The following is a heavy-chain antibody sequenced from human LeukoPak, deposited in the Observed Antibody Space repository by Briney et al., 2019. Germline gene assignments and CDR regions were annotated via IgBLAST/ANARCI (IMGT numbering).Heavy chain of an antibody. CDR3: AKDQGTRRGDLDY. D-gene: IGHD1-7*01. CDR2: ISYDGSNK. Sequence: GRSLRLSCAASGFTFSSYAMHWVRQAPGKGLEWVAVISYDGSNKYYADSVKGRFTISRDNSKNTLYLQMNSLRADDTAVYYCAKDQGTRRGDLDYWGQGTLVTVSS. V-gene: IGHV3-30-3*01. J-gene: IGHJ4*02. CDR1: GFTFSSYA.